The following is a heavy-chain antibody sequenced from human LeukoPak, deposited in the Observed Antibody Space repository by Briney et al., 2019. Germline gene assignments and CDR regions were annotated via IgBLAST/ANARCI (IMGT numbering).Heavy chain of an antibody. V-gene: IGHV4-61*02. D-gene: IGHD4-17*01. CDR2: IYTSGST. CDR3: ARVRGYGVFDY. J-gene: IGHJ4*02. Sequence: PSETLSLTCSVSGRSIRSGSSYWSSIRQPAGKGLEWIGRIYTSGSTNYNPSLKSRVTISVDTSKNQFSLKLSSGTAADTAVYYCARVRGYGVFDYWGQGTLVTVSS. CDR1: GRSIRSGSSY.